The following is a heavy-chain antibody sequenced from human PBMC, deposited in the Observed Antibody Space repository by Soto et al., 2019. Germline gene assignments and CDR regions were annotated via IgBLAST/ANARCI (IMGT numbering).Heavy chain of an antibody. CDR2: IRDKNSRYTT. V-gene: IGHV3-72*01. J-gene: IGHJ4*02. Sequence: GGSLRLSCAVSGFTFSDHYMDWVRQAPGKGLEWVGRIRDKNSRYTTEYAASVKGRFSISRDDSQNSLYLQMNSLKTEDTAIYYCARARSTSWSGVNFDHWGQGTLVTVSS. CDR1: GFTFSDHY. CDR3: ARARSTSWSGVNFDH. D-gene: IGHD6-13*01.